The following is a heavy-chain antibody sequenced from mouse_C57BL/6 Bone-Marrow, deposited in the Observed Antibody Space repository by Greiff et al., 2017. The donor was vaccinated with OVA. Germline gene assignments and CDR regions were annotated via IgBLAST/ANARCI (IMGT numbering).Heavy chain of an antibody. CDR1: GYTFTSYW. CDR2: IHPNRGST. D-gene: IGHD1-1*01. V-gene: IGHV1-64*01. J-gene: IGHJ3*01. CDR3: ARYLVYYYVSSNSWFAY. Sequence: QVQLQQSGAELVKPGASVKLSCKAFGYTFTSYWMHWVKQRPGQGLEWIGMIHPNRGSTNYNEKFKSKATLTVDNSSSTAYMQLSRLTSEDSAVYYCARYLVYYYVSSNSWFAYWGQGTLVTVSA.